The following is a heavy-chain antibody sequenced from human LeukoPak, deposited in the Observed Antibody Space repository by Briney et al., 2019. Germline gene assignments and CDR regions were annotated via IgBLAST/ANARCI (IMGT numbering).Heavy chain of an antibody. Sequence: GGSLRLSCAASGFTFSSYGMHWVRQAPGKGLEGVALISYDGTNKYYADSVKGRFTISRDNSKNTLYLQMNSLRAEDTAVYYCAKGLSGYDYGAFDIWGQGTMVTVSS. V-gene: IGHV3-30*18. J-gene: IGHJ3*02. CDR1: GFTFSSYG. CDR3: AKGLSGYDYGAFDI. D-gene: IGHD5-12*01. CDR2: ISYDGTNK.